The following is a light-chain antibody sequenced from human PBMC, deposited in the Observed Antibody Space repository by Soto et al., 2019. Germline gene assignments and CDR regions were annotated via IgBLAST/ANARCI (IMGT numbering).Light chain of an antibody. Sequence: QSALTQPASVSGSPGQSITISCTGTSSDVGGYNYVSWYQQHPGKAPKLIIYDVSNRPSGVSNRFSGSKSGNTASLSISGLQAEYEADYYCSSYTISSASHVVFGGGTKLTVL. V-gene: IGLV2-14*03. CDR1: SSDVGGYNY. CDR3: SSYTISSASHVV. J-gene: IGLJ2*01. CDR2: DVS.